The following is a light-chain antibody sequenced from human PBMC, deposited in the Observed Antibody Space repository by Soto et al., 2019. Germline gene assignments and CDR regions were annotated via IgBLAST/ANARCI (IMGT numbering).Light chain of an antibody. J-gene: IGKJ2*01. V-gene: IGKV3-15*01. CDR2: DAS. CDR1: QSLSSN. CDR3: QQYNNWPPYT. Sequence: TQSPATLSVSPGERATLSCRASQSLSSNLAWYQQKPGQAPRLLIYDASTRATDIPARFSGSGSETEFTLTISSLQSEDFAFYFCQQYNNWPPYTFGQGTKLEIK.